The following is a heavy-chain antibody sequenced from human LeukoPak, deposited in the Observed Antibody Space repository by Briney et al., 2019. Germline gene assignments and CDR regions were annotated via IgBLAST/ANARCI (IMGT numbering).Heavy chain of an antibody. CDR1: GFTFSTNS. V-gene: IGHV3-23*01. Sequence: PGGSLRLSCAASGFTFSTNSMSWGRQAPGKGLEWVSAIRGGADNTYYADSVRGRFTISRDNYKDTLTLQMNSLRAEDTAIYYCAILSWDGRGTFSWGQGTLVTVSS. J-gene: IGHJ5*02. CDR2: IRGGADNT. CDR3: AILSWDGRGTFS. D-gene: IGHD2/OR15-2a*01.